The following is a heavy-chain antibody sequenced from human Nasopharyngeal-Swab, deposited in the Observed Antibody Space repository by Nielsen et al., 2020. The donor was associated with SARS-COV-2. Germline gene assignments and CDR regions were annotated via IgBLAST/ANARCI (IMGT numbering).Heavy chain of an antibody. CDR1: GFTFSSYS. CDR2: ISSSSSTI. Sequence: GGSLRLSCAASGFTFSSYSMNWVRQAPGKGLEWVSYISSSSSTIYYADSVKGRFTISRDNAKNSLYLQMNSLRDEDTAVYYCARQVVRGEYYHYGMDVWGQGTTVTVSS. V-gene: IGHV3-48*02. D-gene: IGHD3-10*01. J-gene: IGHJ6*02. CDR3: ARQVVRGEYYHYGMDV.